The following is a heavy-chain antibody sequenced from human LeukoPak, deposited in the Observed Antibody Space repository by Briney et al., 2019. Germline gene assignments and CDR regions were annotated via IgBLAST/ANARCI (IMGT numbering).Heavy chain of an antibody. CDR3: ARDDKSQVEDGDY. Sequence: GGSLRLSCAASGFTFSNYWMSWVRQAPGKGLEFMANIKEAGSEKYYVDSVKGRFTISRDNAKNSLYLQMNSLRAEDTAVYYCARDDKSQVEDGDYWGQGTLVTVSS. J-gene: IGHJ4*02. CDR2: IKEAGSEK. V-gene: IGHV3-7*01. D-gene: IGHD5-24*01. CDR1: GFTFSNYW.